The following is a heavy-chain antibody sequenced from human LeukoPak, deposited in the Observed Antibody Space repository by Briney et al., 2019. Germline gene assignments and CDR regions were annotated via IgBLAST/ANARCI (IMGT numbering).Heavy chain of an antibody. Sequence: SVKVSCKASGGTFSSYAISWVRQAPGQRLEWMGRIIPILGIANYAQKFQGRVTITADKSTSTAYMELSSLRSEDTAVYYCARDALYGHYYDSSGYIDWGQGTLVTVSS. CDR3: ARDALYGHYYDSSGYID. CDR2: IIPILGIA. D-gene: IGHD3-22*01. J-gene: IGHJ4*02. CDR1: GGTFSSYA. V-gene: IGHV1-69*04.